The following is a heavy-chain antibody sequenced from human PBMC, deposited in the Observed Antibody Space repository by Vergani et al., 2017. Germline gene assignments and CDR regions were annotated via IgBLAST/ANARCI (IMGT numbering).Heavy chain of an antibody. CDR2: IGNDGSNK. CDR1: GFTFSNFA. CDR3: RGDDIVVVPAAKEDY. V-gene: IGHV3-30*02. Sequence: QVQLVESGGGVVQPGGSLRLSCAASGFTFSNFAMHWFRQAPGKGLEWVAFIGNDGSNKNYADSVKGRFTISRDNSKNTLYLQMNSLRTEDTAVYYCRGDDIVVVPAAKEDYWGQGTLVTVSS. J-gene: IGHJ4*02. D-gene: IGHD2-2*01.